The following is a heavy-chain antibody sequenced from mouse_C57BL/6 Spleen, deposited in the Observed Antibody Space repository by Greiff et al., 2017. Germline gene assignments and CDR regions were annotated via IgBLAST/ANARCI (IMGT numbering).Heavy chain of an antibody. CDR3: AREPYYYGSSPYFDY. CDR2: INPSSGYT. J-gene: IGHJ2*01. Sequence: VQLQESGAELARPGASVKMSCKASGYTFTSYTMHWVKQRPGQGLEWIGYINPSSGYTKYNQKFKDKATLTADKSSSTAYIQLSSLTSEVSAVYYGAREPYYYGSSPYFDYWGQGTTRTISS. D-gene: IGHD1-1*01. V-gene: IGHV1-4*01. CDR1: GYTFTSYT.